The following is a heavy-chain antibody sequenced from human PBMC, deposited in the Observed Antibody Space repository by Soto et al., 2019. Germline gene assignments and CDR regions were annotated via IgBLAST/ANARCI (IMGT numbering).Heavy chain of an antibody. D-gene: IGHD3-3*02. Sequence: LSLTCNVSGRSMISYYSSWIRQPAGKGLEWIGRIYTGGNTNYNPSLKSRVTMSVDTSKSQFSLSLTSVTAADTAVYYCAREGDDRHFFFDSWGQGTLVTVSS. CDR2: IYTGGNT. J-gene: IGHJ4*02. CDR1: GRSMISYY. V-gene: IGHV4-4*07. CDR3: AREGDDRHFFFDS.